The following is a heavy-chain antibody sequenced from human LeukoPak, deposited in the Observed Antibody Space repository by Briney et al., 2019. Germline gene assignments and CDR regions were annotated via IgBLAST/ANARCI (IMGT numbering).Heavy chain of an antibody. D-gene: IGHD3-22*01. J-gene: IGHJ6*03. CDR1: GFTFSSYE. CDR2: ISSSGSTI. Sequence: PGGSLRLSCAASGFTFSSYEMNWVRQAPGKGLEWVSYISSSGSTIYYADSVKGRFTISRDNAKNSLYLQMNSLRAEDTAVYYCASYARITMIVGVYYYMDVWGKGTTVTVSS. V-gene: IGHV3-48*03. CDR3: ASYARITMIVGVYYYMDV.